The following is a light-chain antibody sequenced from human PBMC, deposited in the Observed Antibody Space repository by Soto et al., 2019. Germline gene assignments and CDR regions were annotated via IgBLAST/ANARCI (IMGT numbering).Light chain of an antibody. CDR2: GAS. CDR3: LQYNSWAQDT. CDR1: QSVGNN. J-gene: IGKJ2*01. Sequence: EIVMTQSPATLSVSPGERATLSCRASQSVGNNLAWYQHKPGQAPRLLIYGASTRATDIPARFSGSGSGTEFTLTISSLQSEDFAVYYCLQYNSWAQDTFGQGPKLEI. V-gene: IGKV3-15*01.